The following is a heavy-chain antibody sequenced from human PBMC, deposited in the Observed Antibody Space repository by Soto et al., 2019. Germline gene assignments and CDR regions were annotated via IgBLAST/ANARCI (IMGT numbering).Heavy chain of an antibody. V-gene: IGHV1-58*01. D-gene: IGHD1-26*01. CDR1: GFTFTSSA. J-gene: IGHJ6*02. CDR3: ARAKDVGGNYYYYGMDV. CDR2: IVVGSGNT. Sequence: SVKVSCKASGFTFTSSAVQWVRQARGQRLEWIGWIVVGSGNTNYAQKFQGRVTITADESTSTAYMELSSLRSEDTAVYYCARAKDVGGNYYYYGMDVWGQGTTVTVSS.